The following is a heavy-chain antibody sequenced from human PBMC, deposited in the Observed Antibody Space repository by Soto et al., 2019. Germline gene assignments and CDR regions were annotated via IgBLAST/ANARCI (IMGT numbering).Heavy chain of an antibody. CDR3: AKALPLKGGSVAGNY. CDR1: GFTFSSYG. D-gene: IGHD6-19*01. CDR2: ISYDGSNK. J-gene: IGHJ4*02. V-gene: IGHV3-30*18. Sequence: PGGSLRLSCAASGFTFSSYGMHWVRQAPGKGLEWVAVISYDGSNKYYADSVKGRFTISRDNSKNTLYLQMNSLRAEDTAVYYCAKALPLKGGSVAGNYWGQGTLVTVSS.